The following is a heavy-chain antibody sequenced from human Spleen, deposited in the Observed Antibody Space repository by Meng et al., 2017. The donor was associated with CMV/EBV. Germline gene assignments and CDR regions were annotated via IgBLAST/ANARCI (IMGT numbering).Heavy chain of an antibody. Sequence: KASGYTVTSYYMHWVRQATGQGLEWMGIINPSGGSTSYAQKFQGRVTMTRDTSTSTVYMELSSLRSEDTAVYYCAIPRGVVPAAILSLWGQGTLVTVSS. CDR3: AIPRGVVPAAILSL. J-gene: IGHJ4*02. D-gene: IGHD2-2*02. V-gene: IGHV1-46*01. CDR2: INPSGGST. CDR1: GYTVTSYY.